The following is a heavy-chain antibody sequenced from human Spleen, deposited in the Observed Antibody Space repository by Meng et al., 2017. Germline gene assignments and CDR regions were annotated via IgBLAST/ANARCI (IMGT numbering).Heavy chain of an antibody. D-gene: IGHD5-12*01. V-gene: IGHV3-23*01. J-gene: IGHJ4*02. Sequence: EVQMLESGGGLAQPGGSLRLSCAVSGFNFSSFGMRWVRQAPGKGLECVSGVRGSVSATNHADSVKGRFTISRDNAKNTLYLQINSLRAEDTAVYFCAREDSGYDRDLDYWGQGTLVTVSS. CDR1: GFNFSSFG. CDR2: VRGSVSAT. CDR3: AREDSGYDRDLDY.